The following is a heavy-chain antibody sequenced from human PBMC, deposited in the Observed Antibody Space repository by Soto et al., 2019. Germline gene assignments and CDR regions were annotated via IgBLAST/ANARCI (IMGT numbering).Heavy chain of an antibody. CDR1: GFTFSNAW. V-gene: IGHV3-15*07. J-gene: IGHJ4*02. Sequence: GGSLRLSCAASGFTFSNAWMNWVRQAPGKGLEWVGRIKSKTDGGTTDYAAPVKGRFTISRDDSKNTLYLQMNSLKTEDTAVNYCTTRYYDILTGYQYYFDYWGQGTLVTVSS. CDR2: IKSKTDGGTT. D-gene: IGHD3-9*01. CDR3: TTRYYDILTGYQYYFDY.